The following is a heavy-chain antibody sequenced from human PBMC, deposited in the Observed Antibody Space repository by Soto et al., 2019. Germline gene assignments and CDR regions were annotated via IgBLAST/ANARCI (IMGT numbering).Heavy chain of an antibody. CDR1: GYTFTSYD. V-gene: IGHV1-8*01. J-gene: IGHJ3*02. Sequence: ASVKVSCKASGYTFTSYDINWVRQATGQGLEWMGWMNPNSGNTGYAQKFQGRVTMTRNTSISTAYMELSSLRSEDTAVYYCASSAARKQDAFDIWGQGTMVTVSS. D-gene: IGHD3-10*01. CDR3: ASSAARKQDAFDI. CDR2: MNPNSGNT.